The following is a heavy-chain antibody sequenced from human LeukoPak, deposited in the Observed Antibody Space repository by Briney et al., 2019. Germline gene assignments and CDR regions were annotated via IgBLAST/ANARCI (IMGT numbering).Heavy chain of an antibody. V-gene: IGHV1-24*01. CDR2: FDPEDGET. D-gene: IGHD6-13*01. Sequence: ASVKVSCKVSGYTLTELSMHWVRQAPGKGLEWMGGFDPEDGETIYAQKFQGRVTMTEDTSTDTAYVELSSLRSEDTAVYYCARESAAAGGFDYWGQGTLVTVSS. J-gene: IGHJ4*02. CDR1: GYTLTELS. CDR3: ARESAAAGGFDY.